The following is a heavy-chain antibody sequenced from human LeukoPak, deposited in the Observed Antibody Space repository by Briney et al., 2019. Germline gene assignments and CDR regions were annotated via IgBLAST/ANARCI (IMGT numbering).Heavy chain of an antibody. V-gene: IGHV4-39*01. Sequence: PSETLSLTCTVSGGSISSSTYYWDWIRQPPGKGLDWIGTIYYSGSTDYNPSLKSRVTISVDTSKNQFSLKLTSVTAADTAVYYCARGVVVPAAYWYFDLWGRGTLVTVSS. D-gene: IGHD2-2*01. CDR1: GGSISSSTYY. CDR2: IYYSGST. J-gene: IGHJ2*01. CDR3: ARGVVVPAAYWYFDL.